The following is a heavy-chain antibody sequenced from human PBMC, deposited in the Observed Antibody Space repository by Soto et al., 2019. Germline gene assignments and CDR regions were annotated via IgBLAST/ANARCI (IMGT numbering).Heavy chain of an antibody. V-gene: IGHV3-53*01. CDR3: AGMPSSSWYGGDQYYSLDV. D-gene: IGHD2-15*01. J-gene: IGHJ6*02. CDR1: GFTVSSNY. Sequence: GGSLRLSCAASGFTVSSNYMSWVRQAPGKGLEWVSVIYSGGSTYYADSVKGRFTISRDNSKNTLYLQMNSLRAEDTAVYYCAGMPSSSWYGGDQYYSLDVWGQGTTVTVSS. CDR2: IYSGGST.